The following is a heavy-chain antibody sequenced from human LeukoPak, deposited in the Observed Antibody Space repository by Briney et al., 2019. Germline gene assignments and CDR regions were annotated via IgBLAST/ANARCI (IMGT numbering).Heavy chain of an antibody. J-gene: IGHJ4*02. CDR2: IKPNRGGT. CDR3: HVTIFRVGHDWNYFDY. CDR1: AYTFTGYY. Sequence: ASVKLSCKSSAYTFTGYYMHLVRHAPGQGLEWMGFIKPNRGGTNYAQTFQGTVTMPSDTSISTAHMTLSRLRSEDTAVHYCHVTIFRVGHDWNYFDYWGQGNLVTVPS. D-gene: IGHD3-3*01. V-gene: IGHV1-2*02.